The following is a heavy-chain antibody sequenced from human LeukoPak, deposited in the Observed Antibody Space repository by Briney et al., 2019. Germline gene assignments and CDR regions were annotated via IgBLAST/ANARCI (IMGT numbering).Heavy chain of an antibody. CDR2: IYSSGST. Sequence: SETLSLTCTVSGVSISGHSWSWIRQPPGKGLEWLGYIYSSGSTTYSPSLESRLSMSVDTPKNLFSLRLTSVSAADTAVYHCARHGDPGYSSSWYAFDIWGQGTMVTVSS. D-gene: IGHD6-13*01. V-gene: IGHV4-4*09. CDR1: GVSISGHS. CDR3: ARHGDPGYSSSWYAFDI. J-gene: IGHJ3*02.